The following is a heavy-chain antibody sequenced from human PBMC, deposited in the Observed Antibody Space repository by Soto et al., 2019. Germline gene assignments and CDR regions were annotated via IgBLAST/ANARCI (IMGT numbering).Heavy chain of an antibody. Sequence: PSETLSLTCAVYGGSFSGYYWSWIRQPPGKGLEWIGEINHSGSTNYNPSLKSRVTISVDTSKNQFSLKLSSVTAADTAVYYCARGKGGSYYLNYFDYWGQGTLVTVSS. CDR2: INHSGST. J-gene: IGHJ4*02. D-gene: IGHD1-26*01. CDR1: GGSFSGYY. CDR3: ARGKGGSYYLNYFDY. V-gene: IGHV4-34*01.